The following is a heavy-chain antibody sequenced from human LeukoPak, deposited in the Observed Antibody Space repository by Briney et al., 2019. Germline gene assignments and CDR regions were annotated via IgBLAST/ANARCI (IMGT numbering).Heavy chain of an antibody. CDR1: GGSISSGDYY. D-gene: IGHD3-3*01. J-gene: IGHJ5*02. CDR2: IYYSGST. V-gene: IGHV4-30-4*08. Sequence: PSQTLSLTCTVSGGSISSGDYYWSWIRQPPGKGLEWIGYIYYSGSTYYNPSLKSRVTISVDTSKNQFSLKLSSVTAADTAVYYCARVRIFGVVRQLNWFDPWGQGTLVTVSS. CDR3: ARVRIFGVVRQLNWFDP.